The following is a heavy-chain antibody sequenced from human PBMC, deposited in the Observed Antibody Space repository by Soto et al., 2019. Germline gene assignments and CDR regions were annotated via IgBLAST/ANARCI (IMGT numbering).Heavy chain of an antibody. V-gene: IGHV4-30-2*01. CDR2: IYEGGST. CDR1: GGSISSGGYS. D-gene: IGHD3-3*01. J-gene: IGHJ5*02. CDR3: ARVYDFWSAPGWFDP. Sequence: SETLTLTCAVSGGSISSGGYSWSWIRQPPGKGLEWIGYIYEGGSTYYNPSLESRVTISVDRSKNQFSLKLSSVTAADTAVYYCARVYDFWSAPGWFDPWGQGTLVTVSS.